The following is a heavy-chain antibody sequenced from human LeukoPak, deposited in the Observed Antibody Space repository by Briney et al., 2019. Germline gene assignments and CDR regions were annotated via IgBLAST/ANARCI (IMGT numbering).Heavy chain of an antibody. J-gene: IGHJ3*02. D-gene: IGHD6-13*01. V-gene: IGHV3-7*04. Sequence: DSLKGRFTISRDNAKNSLYLQMNSLRAEDTAVYYCARLSIAAAAPDAFDIWGQGTMVTVSS. CDR3: ARLSIAAAAPDAFDI.